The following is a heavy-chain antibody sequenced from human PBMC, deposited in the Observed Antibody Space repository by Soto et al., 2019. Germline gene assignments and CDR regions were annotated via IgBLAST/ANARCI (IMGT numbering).Heavy chain of an antibody. CDR2: ISAYNGNT. V-gene: IGHV1-18*04. CDR3: ARVVTTFYHYYGMDV. J-gene: IGHJ6*02. D-gene: IGHD5-18*01. CDR1: GYTFTSYG. Sequence: GASVKVSCKASGYTFTSYGISWVRQAPGQGLEWMGWISAYNGNTNYAQKLQGRVTMTTDTSTSTAYMELRSLRSDDTAVYYCARVVTTFYHYYGMDVWGQGTTVTVSS.